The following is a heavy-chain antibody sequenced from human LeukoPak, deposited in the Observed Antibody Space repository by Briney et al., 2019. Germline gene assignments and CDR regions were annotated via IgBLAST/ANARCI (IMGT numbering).Heavy chain of an antibody. J-gene: IGHJ3*02. V-gene: IGHV4-59*01. Sequence: SETLSLTCTVSGGSISSYYWSWIRQPPGKGLEWIGYIYYSGSTNYSPSLKSRVTISVDTSKNQFSLKLSSVTAADTAVYYCASRRAQRAFDIWGQGTMVTVSS. CDR3: ASRRAQRAFDI. CDR1: GGSISSYY. CDR2: IYYSGST. D-gene: IGHD6-25*01.